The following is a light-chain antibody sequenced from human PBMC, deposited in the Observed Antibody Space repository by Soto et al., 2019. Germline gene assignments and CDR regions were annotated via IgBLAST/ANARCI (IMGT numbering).Light chain of an antibody. J-gene: IGKJ1*01. CDR1: QSISSW. V-gene: IGKV1-5*01. CDR2: DAS. Sequence: DIQMTQSPSTLSASVGDRVTITCRASQSISSWLAWYQQKPGKDPKLLIYDASSLESGVPSRFSGSGSGTEFTLTISSLQPDDVATYYCQQYNSYSPTFGQGTKVEIK. CDR3: QQYNSYSPT.